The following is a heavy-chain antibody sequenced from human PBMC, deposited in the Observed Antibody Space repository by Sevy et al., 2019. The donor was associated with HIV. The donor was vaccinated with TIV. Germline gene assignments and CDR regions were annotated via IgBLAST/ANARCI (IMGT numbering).Heavy chain of an antibody. CDR3: TRGYYYDSSGYSDY. J-gene: IGHJ4*02. CDR2: IRSKDYGGAT. CDR1: GFTFGDYA. Sequence: GSLRLSCTGSGFTFGDYAMSWFRQAPGMGLEWVGFIRSKDYGGATEYAASVKGRFTISRDDSKSIADLQMNSLKTEDTAVYYCTRGYYYDSSGYSDYWGQGTLVTASS. V-gene: IGHV3-49*03. D-gene: IGHD3-22*01.